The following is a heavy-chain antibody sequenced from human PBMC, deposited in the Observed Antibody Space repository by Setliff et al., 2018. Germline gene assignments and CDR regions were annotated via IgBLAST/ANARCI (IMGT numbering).Heavy chain of an antibody. V-gene: IGHV1-2*04. J-gene: IGHJ4*02. CDR2: INPNSGGT. D-gene: IGHD3-22*01. Sequence: ASVKVSCKASVYTFTGYYMHWVRQAPGQGLEWMGWINPNSGGTNYAQKFQGWVTMTRDTSISTAYMELSRLRPDDTAVYYCARDRDSSGYPYYFDYWGQGTLVTVSS. CDR3: ARDRDSSGYPYYFDY. CDR1: VYTFTGYY.